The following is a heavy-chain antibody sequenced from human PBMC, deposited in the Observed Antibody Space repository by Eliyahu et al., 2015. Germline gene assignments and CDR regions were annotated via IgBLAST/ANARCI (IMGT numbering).Heavy chain of an antibody. J-gene: IGHJ3*02. Sequence: QITLKESGPTLVKPTQTLTLTCIFSGFSLSTRGXGVGWVRQPPGKALEWLVLIYWDDDKRYSPSLKSRLTITKDTSKNQVVLTMTNMDPVDTATYYCARHLVRSYCSGSSCYADAFDIWGQGTMVTVSS. CDR3: ARHLVRSYCSGSSCYADAFDI. D-gene: IGHD2-15*01. CDR1: GFSLSTRGXG. CDR2: IYWDDDK. V-gene: IGHV2-5*02.